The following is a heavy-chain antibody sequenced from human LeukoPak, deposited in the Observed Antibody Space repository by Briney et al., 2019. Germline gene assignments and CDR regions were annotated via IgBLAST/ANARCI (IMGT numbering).Heavy chain of an antibody. CDR1: RFTFSSYG. CDR3: AKVRYYDFWSGFDY. CDR2: IRYDGSNK. Sequence: GGSLRLSCAASRFTFSSYGMHWVRQAPGKGLEWVAFIRYDGSNKYYADSVKGRFTISRDNSKNTLYLQMNSLRAEDTAVYYCAKVRYYDFWSGFDYWGQGTLVTVSS. J-gene: IGHJ4*02. D-gene: IGHD3-3*01. V-gene: IGHV3-30*02.